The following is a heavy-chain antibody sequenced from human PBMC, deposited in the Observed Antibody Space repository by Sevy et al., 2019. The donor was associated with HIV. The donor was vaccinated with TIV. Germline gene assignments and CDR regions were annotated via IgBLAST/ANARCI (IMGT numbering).Heavy chain of an antibody. D-gene: IGHD5-12*01. CDR3: AKDRGVATGFFYYYGMDV. CDR2: ISYDGINK. J-gene: IGHJ6*02. Sequence: GGSLRLSCEASGLTFSSCGMHWVRQAPGKGLEWVAVISYDGINKEYVDSVKGRFTISRDNSENTLYLQMNSLRAEDTAVYFCAKDRGVATGFFYYYGMDVWGQGNTVTVSS. CDR1: GLTFSSCG. V-gene: IGHV3-30*18.